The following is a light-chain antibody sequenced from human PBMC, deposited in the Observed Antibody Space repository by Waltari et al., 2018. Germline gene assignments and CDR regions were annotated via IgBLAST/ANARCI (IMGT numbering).Light chain of an antibody. CDR1: QSLRPS. V-gene: IGKV3-11*01. CDR2: AAS. J-gene: IGKJ4*01. CDR3: QQRANWPLT. Sequence: EIVLTQSPATLSLSPGERATLSCRASQSLRPSFGWSPPPTGPAPRLLIYAASKRATDIPARFSGSGSGTDFTLAISSLEPEDFAVYYWQQRANWPLTFGGGTKVESK.